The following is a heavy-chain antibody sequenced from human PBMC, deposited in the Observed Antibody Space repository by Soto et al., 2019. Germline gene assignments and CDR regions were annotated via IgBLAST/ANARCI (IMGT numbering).Heavy chain of an antibody. CDR3: ARAPQLPTMVRGVTHPPYYYYMDV. CDR1: GFTFSSYW. CDR2: INSDGSST. D-gene: IGHD3-10*01. Sequence: PGGSLRLSCAASGFTFSSYWMHWVRQAPGKGLVWVSRINSDGSSTSYADSVKGRFTISRDNAKNTLYLQMNSLRAEDTAVYYCARAPQLPTMVRGVTHPPYYYYMDVWGKGTTVTVSS. V-gene: IGHV3-74*01. J-gene: IGHJ6*03.